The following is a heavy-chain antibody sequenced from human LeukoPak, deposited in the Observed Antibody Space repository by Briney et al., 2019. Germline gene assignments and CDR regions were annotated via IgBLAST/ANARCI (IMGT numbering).Heavy chain of an antibody. CDR1: GFTVITND. CDR2: LYSDGNT. CDR3: ARGVEPLAANTLAY. J-gene: IGHJ4*02. Sequence: SGGSLRLSCAASGFTVITNDMTWVRQAPGKVLEWVSVLYSDGNTKYADSVQGRFTISRDNSKNTLYLEMNSLSPDDTAVYYCARGVEPLAANTLAYWGQGTLVTVSS. V-gene: IGHV3-53*01. D-gene: IGHD1-14*01.